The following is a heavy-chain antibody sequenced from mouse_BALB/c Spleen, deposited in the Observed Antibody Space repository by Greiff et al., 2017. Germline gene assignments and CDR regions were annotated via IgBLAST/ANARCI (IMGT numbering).Heavy chain of an antibody. CDR2: IRNKANGYTT. D-gene: IGHD2-2*01. J-gene: IGHJ4*01. CDR1: GFTFTDYY. V-gene: IGHV7-3*02. CDR3: ARDNTGSMDY. Sequence: EVKLVESGGGLVQPGGSLRLSCATSGFTFTDYYMSWVRQPPGKALEWLGFIRNKANGYTTEYSASVKGRFTISRDNSQSILYLQMNTLRAEDSATYYCARDNTGSMDYWGQGTSVTVSS.